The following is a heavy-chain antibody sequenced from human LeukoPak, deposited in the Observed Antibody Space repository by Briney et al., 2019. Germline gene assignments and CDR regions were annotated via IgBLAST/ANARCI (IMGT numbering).Heavy chain of an antibody. CDR1: GFTFSSYS. V-gene: IGHV3-21*01. D-gene: IGHD6-19*01. CDR2: ISSSSSYI. CDR3: ARGVGWLGAFDI. J-gene: IGHJ3*02. Sequence: PGGSLRLSCAASGFTFSSYSMNWVRQAPGKGLEGVSSISSSSSYIYYADSVKGRFTIHRDNAKNSLYLQRNSLRAEDTAVYYCARGVGWLGAFDIWGQGTMVTVSS.